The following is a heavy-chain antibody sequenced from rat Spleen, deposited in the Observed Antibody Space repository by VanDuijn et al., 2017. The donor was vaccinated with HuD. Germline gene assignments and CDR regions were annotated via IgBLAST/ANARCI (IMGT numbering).Heavy chain of an antibody. J-gene: IGHJ2*01. V-gene: IGHV5-29*01. D-gene: IGHD1-2*01. CDR3: ARRGSSFDY. CDR2: ISYDGSST. CDR1: GFTFSKHG. Sequence: EVQLVESGGGLVQPGRSLKLSCAASGFTFSKHGMAWVRQAPTKGLEWVATISYDGSSTYYRDSLKGRFTISRDNAKSTLYLQMNSLRSEDTATYYCARRGSSFDYWGQGVMVTVSS.